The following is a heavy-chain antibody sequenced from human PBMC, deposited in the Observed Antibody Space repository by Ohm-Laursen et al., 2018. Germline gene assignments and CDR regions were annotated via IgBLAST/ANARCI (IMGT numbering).Heavy chain of an antibody. CDR3: ARDEDYYDTSAPDH. CDR1: GFCFSSYW. CDR2: IKEDGSEK. V-gene: IGHV3-7*03. J-gene: IGHJ5*02. D-gene: IGHD3-22*01. Sequence: GSLRLSCAGSGFCFSSYWMNCVRQAPGKGLEWVANIKEDGSEKNYVDSVKGRFTISRDNGKNSLYLQMNSLRAEDTAVYYCARDEDYYDTSAPDHWGQGTLVTVSS.